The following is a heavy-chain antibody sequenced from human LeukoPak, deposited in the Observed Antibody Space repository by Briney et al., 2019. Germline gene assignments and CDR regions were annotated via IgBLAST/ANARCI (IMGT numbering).Heavy chain of an antibody. V-gene: IGHV3-33*01. CDR3: ARDAYCSSTSCYEIDY. Sequence: PGGSLRLSSAASGFTFSSYGMHWVRQAPGKGLEWVAVIWYDGSNKYYADSVKGRFTISRDNSKNTLYLQMNSLRAEDTAVYYCARDAYCSSTSCYEIDYWGQGTLVTVSS. D-gene: IGHD2-2*01. CDR2: IWYDGSNK. J-gene: IGHJ4*02. CDR1: GFTFSSYG.